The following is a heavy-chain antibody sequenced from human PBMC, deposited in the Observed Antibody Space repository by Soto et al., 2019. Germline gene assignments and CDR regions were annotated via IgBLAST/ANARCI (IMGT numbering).Heavy chain of an antibody. CDR3: ARHEGQRYDFWRGYRRSYYYYGMDV. V-gene: IGHV4-39*01. Sequence: QLQLQESGPGLVKPSETLSLTCTVSGGSISSSSYYWGWIRQPSGKGLEWIGSIYYSGSTYYNPSHQSRVTISVYTSKNQYSLKLSSVTAAEPAVYYCARHEGQRYDFWRGYRRSYYYYGMDVWGQGTTVTVSS. J-gene: IGHJ6*02. CDR1: GGSISSSSYY. CDR2: IYYSGST. D-gene: IGHD3-3*01.